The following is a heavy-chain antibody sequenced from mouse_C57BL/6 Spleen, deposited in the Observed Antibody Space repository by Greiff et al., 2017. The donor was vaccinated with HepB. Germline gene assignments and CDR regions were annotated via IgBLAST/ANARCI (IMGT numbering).Heavy chain of an antibody. J-gene: IGHJ2*01. CDR2: IYPGSGST. V-gene: IGHV1-55*01. CDR3: ARRTPVAGEDY. CDR1: GYTFTSYW. Sequence: QVQLQQPGAELMKPGASVKMSCKASGYTFTSYWITWVKQRPGQGLEWIGDIYPGSGSTNYNEKFKSKATLTVDTSSSTAYMQLSSLTSEDSAVYYCARRTPVAGEDYWGQGTTLTVSS. D-gene: IGHD1-1*01.